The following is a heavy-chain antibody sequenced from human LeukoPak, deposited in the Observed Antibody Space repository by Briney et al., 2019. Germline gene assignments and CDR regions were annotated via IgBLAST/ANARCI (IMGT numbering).Heavy chain of an antibody. CDR1: GGTFSSYA. D-gene: IGHD3-22*01. CDR3: ARERITMIVVVIFDAFDI. Sequence: SVKVSCKASGGTFSSYAISWVRQAPGQGLEWMGRIIPILGIANYAQKFQGRVTITADKSTSTAYMELSSLRSEDTAVYYCARERITMIVVVIFDAFDIWGQGTMVTVSS. J-gene: IGHJ3*02. V-gene: IGHV1-69*04. CDR2: IIPILGIA.